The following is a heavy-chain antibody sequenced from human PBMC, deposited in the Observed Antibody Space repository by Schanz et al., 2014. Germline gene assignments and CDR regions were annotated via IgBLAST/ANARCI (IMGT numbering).Heavy chain of an antibody. D-gene: IGHD1-26*01. J-gene: IGHJ4*02. CDR1: GYDFHIYA. CDR2: ISGYTGDT. V-gene: IGHV1-18*01. Sequence: QILLVQPGPEVKKPGASVTVSCKASGYDFHIYAYSWVRQAPGQGPEWIGWISGYTGDTKNAQKFQHRINMTTDRTTSTVYMELRSLRVDDTAVYFCARDNGRIPAANSFDYWGQGTRXTVSS. CDR3: ARDNGRIPAANSFDY.